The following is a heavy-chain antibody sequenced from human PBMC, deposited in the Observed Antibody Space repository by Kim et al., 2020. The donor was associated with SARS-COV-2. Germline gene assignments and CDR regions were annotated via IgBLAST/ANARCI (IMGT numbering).Heavy chain of an antibody. CDR3: ASTASFSSSWYWFDP. CDR2: IIPIFGTA. V-gene: IGHV1-69*13. D-gene: IGHD6-13*01. Sequence: SVKVSCKASGGTFSSYAISWVRQAPGQGLEWMGGIIPIFGTANYAQKFQGRVTITADESTSTAYMELSSLRSEDTAVYYCASTASFSSSWYWFDPWGQGTLVTVSS. J-gene: IGHJ5*02. CDR1: GGTFSSYA.